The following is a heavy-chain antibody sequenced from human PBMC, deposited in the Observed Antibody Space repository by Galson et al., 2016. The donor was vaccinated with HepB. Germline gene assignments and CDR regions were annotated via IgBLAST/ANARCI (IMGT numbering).Heavy chain of an antibody. V-gene: IGHV3-48*02. D-gene: IGHD3-3*01. Sequence: SLRLSCAASGFTFSPSSMNWVRQAPGKGLEWLSYISGTTHTFVSYADSLRGRFTISRDNAQNSLYLHLNSLRDEDTAVYYCARDFSWSFENWGQGTLVTVSS. CDR3: ARDFSWSFEN. J-gene: IGHJ4*02. CDR1: GFTFSPSS. CDR2: ISGTTHTFV.